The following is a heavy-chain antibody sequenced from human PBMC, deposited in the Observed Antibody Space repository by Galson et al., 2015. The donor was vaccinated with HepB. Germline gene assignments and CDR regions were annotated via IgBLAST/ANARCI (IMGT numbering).Heavy chain of an antibody. J-gene: IGHJ4*02. CDR1: GGTFNSYA. Sequence: SVKVSCKASGGTFNSYAFSWVRQAPGQGLEWMGGIIPSFGTTNYAQKVQGRVTITADKSTSTAYMELTRLRSEDTAVYYCAATFYYDSSGYHPFDHWGQGTLVTVSS. CDR3: AATFYYDSSGYHPFDH. CDR2: IIPSFGTT. V-gene: IGHV1-69*06. D-gene: IGHD3-22*01.